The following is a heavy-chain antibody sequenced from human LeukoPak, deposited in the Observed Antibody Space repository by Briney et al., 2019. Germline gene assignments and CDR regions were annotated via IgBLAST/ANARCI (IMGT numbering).Heavy chain of an antibody. Sequence: PSETLSLTCTVSGGSITSSSYYWGWIRQPPGKGLEWIATIYYSGSTYYNPSLKSRVTIVLATSKNQLSLELSSVTAADTAVYYCARRPAAEDYFDYWGQGTLVTVSP. CDR1: GGSITSSSYY. D-gene: IGHD6-25*01. CDR3: ARRPAAEDYFDY. J-gene: IGHJ4*02. V-gene: IGHV4-39*01. CDR2: IYYSGST.